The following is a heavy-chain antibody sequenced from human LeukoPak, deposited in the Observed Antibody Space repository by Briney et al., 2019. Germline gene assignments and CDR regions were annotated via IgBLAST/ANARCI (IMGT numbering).Heavy chain of an antibody. Sequence: ASVKVSCKASGYTFTGNYMHWVRQAPGQGLEWMGWILPNSGGTEYALKFQGRVTMTRDTSISTAYMELSSLRSDDTAVYYCTRDLGVDTTMIFFDYWGQGSLVTVSS. J-gene: IGHJ4*02. CDR1: GYTFTGNY. CDR2: ILPNSGGT. CDR3: TRDLGVDTTMIFFDY. D-gene: IGHD5-18*01. V-gene: IGHV1-2*02.